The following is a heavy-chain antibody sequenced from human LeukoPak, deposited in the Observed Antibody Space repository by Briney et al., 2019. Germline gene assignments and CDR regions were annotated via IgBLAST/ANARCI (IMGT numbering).Heavy chain of an antibody. D-gene: IGHD6-6*01. J-gene: IGHJ4*02. CDR1: GGSISSYY. V-gene: IGHV4-59*08. CDR2: IYYSGST. CDR3: ARFSTYSSSLDY. Sequence: SETLSLTCTFSGGSISSYYWSWIRQPPGKGLEWIGYIYYSGSTNYNPSLKSRVTISVDTSKNQFSLKLSSVTAADTAVYYCARFSTYSSSLDYWGQGTLVTVSS.